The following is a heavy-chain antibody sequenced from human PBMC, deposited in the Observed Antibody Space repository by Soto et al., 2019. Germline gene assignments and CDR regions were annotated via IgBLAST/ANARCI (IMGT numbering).Heavy chain of an antibody. D-gene: IGHD4-17*01. CDR3: AKGPHDYGDFYGDVYYYGMDV. J-gene: IGHJ6*02. V-gene: IGHV3-33*06. Sequence: GGSLRLSCAASGFTFGSHGMHWVRQAPGKGLEWVAVIWYDGSNKYYADSVKGRFTISRDNSKNTLNLQMNSLRAEDTAVYYCAKGPHDYGDFYGDVYYYGMDVWGQGTTVTVSS. CDR1: GFTFGSHG. CDR2: IWYDGSNK.